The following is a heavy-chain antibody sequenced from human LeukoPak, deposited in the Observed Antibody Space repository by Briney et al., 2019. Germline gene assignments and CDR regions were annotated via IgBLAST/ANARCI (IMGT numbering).Heavy chain of an antibody. CDR1: GFTFSSYE. CDR2: ISSSGSTI. J-gene: IGHJ5*02. Sequence: GGSLRLSCAASGFTFSSYEMNWVRQAPGKGLEWVSYISSSGSTIYYADSVKGRFTISRDNAENSLYLQMNSLRAEDTAVYYCASETYSSGPRWFDPWGQGTLVTVSS. D-gene: IGHD6-19*01. CDR3: ASETYSSGPRWFDP. V-gene: IGHV3-48*03.